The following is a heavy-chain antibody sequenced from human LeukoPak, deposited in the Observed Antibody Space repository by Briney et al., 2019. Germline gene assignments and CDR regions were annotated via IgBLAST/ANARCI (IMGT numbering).Heavy chain of an antibody. D-gene: IGHD3-9*01. CDR2: IYTSGST. V-gene: IGHV4-4*07. CDR1: GGSISGYY. J-gene: IGHJ5*02. CDR3: ARHGRRLTSSWFDP. Sequence: SETLSLTCTVSGGSISGYYWNWIRQPAGKGLEWIGRIYTSGSTSYNPSLKSRVTMSVDTSKNQFSLRLSSVTAADTAVYYCARHGRRLTSSWFDPWGQGTLVTVSS.